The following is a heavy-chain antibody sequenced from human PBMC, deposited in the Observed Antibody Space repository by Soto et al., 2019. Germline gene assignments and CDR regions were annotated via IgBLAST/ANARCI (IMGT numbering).Heavy chain of an antibody. V-gene: IGHV3-30-3*01. CDR3: ARDKKPFNWSPSILKSYYYGMDV. J-gene: IGHJ6*02. Sequence: LRLSCAASGFTFRTFAMHWVRQAPGKGLEWVAVISNDGSIKYFLDSVKGRFTISRDNSNNTLSLQMDSLRAEDTAVYYCARDKKPFNWSPSILKSYYYGMDVWGQGTTVTVSS. D-gene: IGHD1-1*01. CDR1: GFTFRTFA. CDR2: ISNDGSIK.